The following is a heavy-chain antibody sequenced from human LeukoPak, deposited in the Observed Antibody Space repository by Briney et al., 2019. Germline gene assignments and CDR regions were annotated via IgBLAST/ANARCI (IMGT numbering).Heavy chain of an antibody. CDR2: ISSSSSYI. D-gene: IGHD6-13*01. J-gene: IGHJ4*02. CDR1: GLTFSSYS. Sequence: GGSLRLSCAASGLTFSSYSMNCVRQAPGEGLEWVSSISSSSSYIYYADSVKGRFTISRDNAKNSLYLQMNSLRAEDTAVYYCARDLLEVAAADYWGQGTLVTVSS. V-gene: IGHV3-21*01. CDR3: ARDLLEVAAADY.